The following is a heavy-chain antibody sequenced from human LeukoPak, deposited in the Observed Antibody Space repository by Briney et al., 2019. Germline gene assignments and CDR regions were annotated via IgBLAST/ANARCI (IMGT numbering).Heavy chain of an antibody. CDR2: INRNSGGR. V-gene: IGHV1-2*02. CDR3: ARDSGIAVAGTGDY. D-gene: IGHD6-19*01. CDR1: GYTFTDYY. J-gene: IGHJ4*02. Sequence: ASVKVSCTASGYTFTDYYMHWVRQAPGQGLEWIGWINRNSGGRNYAQKVQGRVTMTRDTTISTAYMELSRLRSDDTAVYYCARDSGIAVAGTGDYWGQGTLVTVSS.